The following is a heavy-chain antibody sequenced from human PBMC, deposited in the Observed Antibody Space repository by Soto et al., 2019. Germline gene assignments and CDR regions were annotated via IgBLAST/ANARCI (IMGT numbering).Heavy chain of an antibody. V-gene: IGHV1-8*02. CDR3: SRSSHFVYYTSRDHYLKDF. J-gene: IGHJ6*03. D-gene: IGHD3-3*01. CDR2: VNPNSGNT. Sequence: SVMVSCKASGYTFTSYDINWVRQATGQGLEWMGWVNPNSGNTCYAQKLQGRGTMTRNTSISTAHMELSSLRSEDTAVYYYSRSSHFVYYTSRDHYLKDFWGKGSTV. CDR1: GYTFTSYD.